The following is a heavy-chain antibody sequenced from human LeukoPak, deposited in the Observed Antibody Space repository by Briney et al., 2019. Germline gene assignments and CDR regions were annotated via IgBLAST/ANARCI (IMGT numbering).Heavy chain of an antibody. Sequence: GGSLRLSCAASGFTFSSYAMYWVRRTPGKGLEYVSVISGNGVSTHYAPSVKGRFSISRDNSKNTLYLQMGSLRAEDMAVYYCARDASDIVVVPAAGGPFDLWGQGTLVTVSS. D-gene: IGHD2-2*01. J-gene: IGHJ4*02. CDR1: GFTFSSYA. V-gene: IGHV3-64*01. CDR3: ARDASDIVVVPAAGGPFDL. CDR2: ISGNGVST.